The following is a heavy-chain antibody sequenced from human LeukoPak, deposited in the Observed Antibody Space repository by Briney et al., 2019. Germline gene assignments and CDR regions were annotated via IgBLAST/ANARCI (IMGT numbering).Heavy chain of an antibody. D-gene: IGHD3-22*01. CDR1: GYSFNTYW. Sequence: GESLQISCKGSGYSFNTYWIGWVRQMPGKGLEWMGFIYPGDSDTRYSPSFQGQVTISADKSISTAYLQWSSLKASDTDMYYCARHGVGYYYDSSGYYPDYWGQGTLVTVSS. J-gene: IGHJ4*02. CDR3: ARHGVGYYYDSSGYYPDY. CDR2: IYPGDSDT. V-gene: IGHV5-51*01.